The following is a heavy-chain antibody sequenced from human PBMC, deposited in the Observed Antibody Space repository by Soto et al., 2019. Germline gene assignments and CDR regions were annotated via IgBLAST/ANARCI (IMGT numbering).Heavy chain of an antibody. J-gene: IGHJ6*03. CDR1: GFTFGDYA. CDR2: IRSKAYGGTT. D-gene: IGHD3-16*01. CDR3: TRDSPGNYDPEGEDYYYYYMDV. V-gene: IGHV3-49*03. Sequence: GGSLRLSCTASGFTFGDYAMSWFRQAPGKGLEWVGFIRSKAYGGTTEYAASVKGRFTISRDDSKSIAYLQMNSLKTEDTAVYYCTRDSPGNYDPEGEDYYYYYMDVWGKGTTVTVSS.